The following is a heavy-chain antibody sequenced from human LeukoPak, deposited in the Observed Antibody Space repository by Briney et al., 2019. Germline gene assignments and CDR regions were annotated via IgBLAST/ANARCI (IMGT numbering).Heavy chain of an antibody. D-gene: IGHD6-13*01. Sequence: SETLSLTCTVSGGSISSGGYYWSWIRQPPGKGLEWIGYIYHSGSTYYNLSLKSRVTISVDRSKNQFSLKLSSVTAADTAVYYCARGTYSSTVSVDPWGQGTLVTVSS. J-gene: IGHJ5*02. V-gene: IGHV4-30-2*01. CDR1: GGSISSGGYY. CDR2: IYHSGST. CDR3: ARGTYSSTVSVDP.